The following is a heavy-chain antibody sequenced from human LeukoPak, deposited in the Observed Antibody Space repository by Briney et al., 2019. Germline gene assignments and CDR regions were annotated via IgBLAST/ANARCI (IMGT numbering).Heavy chain of an antibody. J-gene: IGHJ4*02. CDR2: INPNSGGT. CDR3: ARDNGGTVTFGGVIAFDY. CDR1: GYTFIGYY. V-gene: IGHV1-2*02. Sequence: GASVKVSCKASGYTFIGYYMHWVRQAPGQGLEWMGWINPNSGGTNYAQKFQGRVTMTRDTSISTAYMELSRLRSDDTAVYYCARDNGGTVTFGGVIAFDYWGQGSLVTVSS. D-gene: IGHD3-16*02.